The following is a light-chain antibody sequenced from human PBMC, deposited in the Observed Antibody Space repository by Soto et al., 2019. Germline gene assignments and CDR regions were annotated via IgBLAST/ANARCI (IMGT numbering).Light chain of an antibody. CDR3: QQRSNWPPRVT. J-gene: IGKJ4*01. CDR2: DAS. V-gene: IGKV3-11*01. CDR1: QSVGSY. Sequence: EIVLTQSPATLSLSPGERATLSCRASQSVGSYLAWYQQKPGQAPRLLIYDASNRATGIPARFSGSGSGTDFTLTIRSLEPEDFAVYYCQQRSNWPPRVTFGGGTKVVIK.